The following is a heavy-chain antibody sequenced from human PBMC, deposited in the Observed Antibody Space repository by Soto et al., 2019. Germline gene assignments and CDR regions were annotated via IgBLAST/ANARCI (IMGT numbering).Heavy chain of an antibody. D-gene: IGHD4-17*01. CDR2: IYYSGST. Sequence: SETLSLTCAVSGGSISSGGYSWSWIRQPPGKGLEWIGYIYYSGSTNYNPSLKSRVTISVDTSKNQFSLKLSSATAADTAVYYCARRYGYAFDIWGQGTMVTVSS. V-gene: IGHV4-61*08. CDR3: ARRYGYAFDI. J-gene: IGHJ3*02. CDR1: GGSISSGGYS.